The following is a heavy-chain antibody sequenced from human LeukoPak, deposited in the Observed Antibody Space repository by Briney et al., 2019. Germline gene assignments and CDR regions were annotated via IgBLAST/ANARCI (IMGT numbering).Heavy chain of an antibody. CDR2: IYFSGST. CDR1: GGSIGTSHYY. V-gene: IGHV4-39*07. CDR3: ARETGYGPADY. J-gene: IGHJ4*02. D-gene: IGHD3-9*01. Sequence: SETLSLTCTVSGGSIGTSHYYWGWLRQPPGKGLEWIGSIYFSGSTNYNPSLKSRVTISVDTSKNQFSLRLSSVTAADTAIYYCARETGYGPADYWGQGTLVTVSS.